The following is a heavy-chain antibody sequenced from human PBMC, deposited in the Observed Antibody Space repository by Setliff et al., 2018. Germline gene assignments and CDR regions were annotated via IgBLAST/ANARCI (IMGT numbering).Heavy chain of an antibody. D-gene: IGHD3-22*01. Sequence: SVKVSCKASGGTFSSYAIRWVRQAPGQGLEWMGGIIPILGIANYAQKFQGRVTITADESTSTAYMELSSLRSEDTAVYYCARDIGRNFIVVVLKRYYGMDVWGQGTTVTVSS. CDR3: ARDIGRNFIVVVLKRYYGMDV. J-gene: IGHJ6*02. CDR1: GGTFSSYA. CDR2: IIPILGIA. V-gene: IGHV1-69*10.